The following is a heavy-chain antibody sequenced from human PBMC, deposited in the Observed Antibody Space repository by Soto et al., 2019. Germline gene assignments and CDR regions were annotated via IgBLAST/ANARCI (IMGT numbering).Heavy chain of an antibody. D-gene: IGHD2-15*01. Sequence: QVTLKESGPVLVKPTETLTLTCTVSGFSLSNARMGVSWIRQPPGRALEWLAHIFSIDEKSYSTSLKTRLTIAKAPSKSEVVLTMTNMDPVDTATYFCARTEDVVIPVVTGLRGYYRGLDVFGQGTAVTVTS. CDR2: IFSIDEK. CDR1: GFSLSNARMG. V-gene: IGHV2-26*01. J-gene: IGHJ6*02. CDR3: ARTEDVVIPVVTGLRGYYRGLDV.